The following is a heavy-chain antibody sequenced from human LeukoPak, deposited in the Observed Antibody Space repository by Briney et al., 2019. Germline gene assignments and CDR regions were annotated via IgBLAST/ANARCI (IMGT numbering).Heavy chain of an antibody. CDR3: ASGDGHSFDY. CDR2: IIPILGIP. CDR1: GCTFRHYT. D-gene: IGHD3-10*01. V-gene: IGHV1-69*02. J-gene: IGHJ4*02. Sequence: SSENVSYMASGCTFRHYTLLWVRQAPGQGLEWMGRIIPILGIPHYAHKFQGRVTITAGKSTSTGYKELRSLRSEDMAVYYCASGDGHSFDYWGQGTLVTVSS.